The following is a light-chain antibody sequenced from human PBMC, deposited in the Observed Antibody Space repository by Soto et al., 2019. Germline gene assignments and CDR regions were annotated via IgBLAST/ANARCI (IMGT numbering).Light chain of an antibody. Sequence: DIVMTQSPLSLPVTPGEPASISCRSSQSPLHSNGYNYLDWYLQKPGQSLQLLIYLGSNRASGVPDRFNGSGSGTDFTLKISRVEAEDVGVYYCMQALQTPWTFGQGTKLEIK. J-gene: IGKJ2*02. CDR3: MQALQTPWT. V-gene: IGKV2-28*01. CDR2: LGS. CDR1: QSPLHSNGYNY.